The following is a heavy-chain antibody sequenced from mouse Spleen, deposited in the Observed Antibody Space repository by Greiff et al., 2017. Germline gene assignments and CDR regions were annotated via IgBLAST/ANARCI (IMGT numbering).Heavy chain of an antibody. CDR1: GYAFSSYW. V-gene: IGHV1-80*01. D-gene: IGHD1-1*01. CDR3: ARSTNFYGSSHWYFDV. J-gene: IGHJ1*03. CDR2: IYPGDGDT. Sequence: QVQLKQSGAELVKPGASVKISCKASGYAFSSYWMNWVKQRPGKGLEWIGQIYPGDGDTNYNGKFKGKATLTADKSSSTAYMQLSSLTSEDSAVYFCARSTNFYGSSHWYFDVWGTGTTVTVSS.